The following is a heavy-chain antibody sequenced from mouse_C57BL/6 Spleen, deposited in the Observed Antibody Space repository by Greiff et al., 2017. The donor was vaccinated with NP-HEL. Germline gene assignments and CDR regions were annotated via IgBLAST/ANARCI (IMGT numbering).Heavy chain of an antibody. J-gene: IGHJ1*03. CDR1: GYSITSGYY. CDR3: AIAEDLERYFDV. CDR2: ISYDGSN. Sequence: DVKLQESGPGLVKPSQSLSLTCSVTGYSITSGYYWNWIRQFPGNKLEWMGYISYDGSNNYNPSLKNRISITRDTSKNQFFLKLNSVTTEDTATYYCAIAEDLERYFDVWGTGTTVTVSS. V-gene: IGHV3-6*01.